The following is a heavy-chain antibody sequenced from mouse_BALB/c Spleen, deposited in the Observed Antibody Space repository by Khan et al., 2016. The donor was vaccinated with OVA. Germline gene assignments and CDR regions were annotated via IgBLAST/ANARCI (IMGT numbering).Heavy chain of an antibody. V-gene: IGHV1-4*01. J-gene: IGHJ4*01. CDR3: ARRTTGYAMDY. D-gene: IGHD2-14*01. CDR2: INPRSGYT. Sequence: QVRLQQSGAEVVRPGASVKMSCKASGYTFTSNTMHWVKQRPGQGLEWIGYINPRSGYTIYNQKFKDKATLTADISSSTAYMQLSSLTSDDSAVYYCARRTTGYAMDYWGQGTSVTVSS. CDR1: GYTFTSNT.